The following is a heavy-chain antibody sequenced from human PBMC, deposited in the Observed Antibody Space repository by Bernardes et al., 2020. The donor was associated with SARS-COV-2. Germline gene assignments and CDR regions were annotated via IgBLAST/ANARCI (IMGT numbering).Heavy chain of an antibody. CDR2: ISSSSSLI. Sequence: GGSLRLSCAASGFTFSDFGMNWVRQAPGKGLEWLSYISSSSSLIYFADSVKGRFTISRDNANNSLYLQMNSLRDEDTAVYYCARDLPSYDFWSGSSTLDYWGQGTLVTVSS. J-gene: IGHJ4*02. V-gene: IGHV3-48*02. CDR1: GFTFSDFG. D-gene: IGHD3-3*01. CDR3: ARDLPSYDFWSGSSTLDY.